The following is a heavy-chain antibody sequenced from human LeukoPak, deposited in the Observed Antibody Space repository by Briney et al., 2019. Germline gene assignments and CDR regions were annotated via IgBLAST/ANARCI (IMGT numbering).Heavy chain of an antibody. CDR2: ISGSGGNT. Sequence: GRSLRLSCAASGFTFSTYAMSWVRQAPGKGLEWVSTISGSGGNTYYADSVKGRFTISRDNSKNTLNLQMNSLRAEDTAVYYCAKDEVVGATSDCWGQGTLVTVSS. V-gene: IGHV3-23*01. CDR1: GFTFSTYA. D-gene: IGHD1-26*01. J-gene: IGHJ4*02. CDR3: AKDEVVGATSDC.